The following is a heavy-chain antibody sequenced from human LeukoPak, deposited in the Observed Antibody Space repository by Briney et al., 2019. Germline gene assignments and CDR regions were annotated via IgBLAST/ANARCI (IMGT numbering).Heavy chain of an antibody. CDR2: ISGSAGST. CDR3: AKGSYCSSTTCYGVADRIDY. V-gene: IGHV3-23*01. CDR1: GFTFSSYA. Sequence: PGGSLRLSCAASGFTFSSYAMSWVRQAPGKGLEWVSAISGSAGSTYYADSVKGRFTISRDNSKNTLYLQMNSLRAEDTAVYYCAKGSYCSSTTCYGVADRIDYWGQGTLGTVSP. J-gene: IGHJ4*02. D-gene: IGHD2-2*01.